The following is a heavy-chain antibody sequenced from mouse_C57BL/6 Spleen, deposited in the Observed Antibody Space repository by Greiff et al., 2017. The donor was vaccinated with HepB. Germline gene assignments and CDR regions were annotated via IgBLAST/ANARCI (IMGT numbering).Heavy chain of an antibody. CDR1: GFTFSSYT. Sequence: EVQLVESGGGLVKPGGSLKLSCAASGFTFSSYTMSWVRQTPEKRLEWVATISGGGGNTYYPDSVKGRFTITRDNAKNTRYLQMSRLRSEDTALYYCARLSTTVVVGDYFDYWGQGTTLTVAS. CDR3: ARLSTTVVVGDYFDY. CDR2: ISGGGGNT. J-gene: IGHJ2*01. V-gene: IGHV5-9*01. D-gene: IGHD1-1*01.